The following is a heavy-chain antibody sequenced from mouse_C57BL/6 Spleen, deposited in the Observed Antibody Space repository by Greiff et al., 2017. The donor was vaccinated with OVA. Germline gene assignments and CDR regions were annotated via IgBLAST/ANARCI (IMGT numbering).Heavy chain of an antibody. D-gene: IGHD1-3*01. Sequence: VQLQESGPELVKPGASVTMSCKASGYTFTDYYMPWVKQSHGKSLEWIGNINPNNGGTSYNQQLNGKATLTVNKSSSTAYMELRSLTSEDSAVYYWTIKCWDLDYWGQGTTLTVSS. CDR3: TIKCWDLDY. CDR1: GYTFTDYY. J-gene: IGHJ2*01. V-gene: IGHV1-22*01. CDR2: INPNNGGT.